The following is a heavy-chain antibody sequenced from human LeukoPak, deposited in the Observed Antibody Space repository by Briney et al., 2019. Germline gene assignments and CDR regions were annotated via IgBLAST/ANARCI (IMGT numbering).Heavy chain of an antibody. D-gene: IGHD6-13*01. CDR3: AKDGALTSIAAAGFDY. CDR1: GFTFTSYA. Sequence: GGSLRLSCAASGFTFTSYAINWVRQAPGKGLEWVSTISGSGDITYYADSVKGRFTISRDNSKNTLYLQMNSLRAEDTAVYYCAKDGALTSIAAAGFDYWGQGTLVTVSS. J-gene: IGHJ4*02. V-gene: IGHV3-23*01. CDR2: ISGSGDIT.